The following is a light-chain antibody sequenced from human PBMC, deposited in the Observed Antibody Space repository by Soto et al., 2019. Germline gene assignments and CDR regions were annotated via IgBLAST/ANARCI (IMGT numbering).Light chain of an antibody. CDR2: GAS. J-gene: IGKJ5*01. CDR3: QQYRRSLT. V-gene: IGKV3-20*01. CDR1: QSIRSSY. Sequence: EIVLTQSPGTLSLSPGERATLSCRASQSIRSSYLAWYQQKPGQAPRLLTYGASSRATGIPDRFSGSGSGTDFTLTISRLEAEDFAVYYCQQYRRSLTFGQGTRLEIK.